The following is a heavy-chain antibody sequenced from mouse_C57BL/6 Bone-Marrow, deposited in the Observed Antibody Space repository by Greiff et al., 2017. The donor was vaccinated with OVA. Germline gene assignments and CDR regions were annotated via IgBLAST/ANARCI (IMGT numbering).Heavy chain of an antibody. Sequence: QVQLKQSGAELVMPGASVKLSCKASGYTFTSYWMHWVKQRPGQGLEWIGEIDPSDSYTNYNQKFKGKSTLTVDKSSSTAYMQLSSLTSEDSAVYYCARKGNYSNCDYWGQGTTLTVSS. J-gene: IGHJ2*01. CDR1: GYTFTSYW. D-gene: IGHD2-5*01. V-gene: IGHV1-69*01. CDR2: IDPSDSYT. CDR3: ARKGNYSNCDY.